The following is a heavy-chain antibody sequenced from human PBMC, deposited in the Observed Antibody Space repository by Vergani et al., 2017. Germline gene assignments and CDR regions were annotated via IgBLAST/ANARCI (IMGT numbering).Heavy chain of an antibody. V-gene: IGHV5-51*01. J-gene: IGHJ3*02. CDR2: IYPGDSDT. CDR1: GYSFTSYW. D-gene: IGHD3-22*01. Sequence: EVQLVQSGAEVKKPGESLKISCKGSGYSFTSYWIGWVRQMPGKGLEWMGIIYPGDSDTRYSPSFQGQVTISADKSISTAYLQWSSLNASDTAMYYCARRVSNYYESRGDDAFEIWGQGTMVTVSS. CDR3: ARRVSNYYESRGDDAFEI.